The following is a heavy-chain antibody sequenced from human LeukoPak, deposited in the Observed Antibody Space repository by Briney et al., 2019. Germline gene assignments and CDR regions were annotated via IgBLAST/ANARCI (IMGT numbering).Heavy chain of an antibody. CDR1: GYIFKSYG. Sequence: GASVKVSCKASGYIFKSYGVNWVRQAPGQSLEWVGWISGFNGQTDYGQRFQGRVTMTRDTSTSTAYMELRSLRSEDTAVYYCARSGILVTGVRMDVWGKGTTVIVSS. CDR2: ISGFNGQT. V-gene: IGHV1-18*01. D-gene: IGHD2-8*02. CDR3: ARSGILVTGVRMDV. J-gene: IGHJ6*04.